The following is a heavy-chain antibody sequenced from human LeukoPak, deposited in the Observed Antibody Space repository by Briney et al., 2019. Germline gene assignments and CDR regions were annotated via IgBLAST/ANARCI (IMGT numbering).Heavy chain of an antibody. CDR1: GYTFTSYG. CDR3: ARVADYSNYPLYFDY. D-gene: IGHD4-11*01. Sequence: ASVKVSCKASGYTFTSYGISWVRQAPGQGLEWMGWISAYNGNTNYAQKLQGRVTMTTDTSTSTAYMELRSLRSDDTAVYYCARVADYSNYPLYFDYWGQGTQVTVSS. J-gene: IGHJ4*02. V-gene: IGHV1-18*01. CDR2: ISAYNGNT.